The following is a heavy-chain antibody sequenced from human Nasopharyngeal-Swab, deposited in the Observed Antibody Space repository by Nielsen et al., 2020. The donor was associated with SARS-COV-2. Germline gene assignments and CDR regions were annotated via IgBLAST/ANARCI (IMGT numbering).Heavy chain of an antibody. CDR2: INSDGSST. V-gene: IGHV3-74*01. J-gene: IGHJ6*03. CDR3: ARVATTVVPRGFYYYYYYMDV. Sequence: WIRQPPGKGLVWVSRINSDGSSTSYADSVKGRFTIFRDNAKNTLYLQMNSLGPEDTAVYYCARVATTVVPRGFYYYYYYMDVWGKGTTVTVSS. D-gene: IGHD4-23*01.